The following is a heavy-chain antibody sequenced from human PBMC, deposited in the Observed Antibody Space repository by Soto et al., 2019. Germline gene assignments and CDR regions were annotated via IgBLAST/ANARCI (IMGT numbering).Heavy chain of an antibody. V-gene: IGHV3-74*01. D-gene: IGHD2-15*01. Sequence: PGGSLNLSCAASGFTFSSYWMHWVRQAPGKGLVWVSRINSDGSSTSYADSVKGRFTISRDNAKNTLYLQMNSLRAEDTAVYYCARALAATHVNWFDPWGQGTLVTVSS. CDR1: GFTFSSYW. J-gene: IGHJ5*02. CDR3: ARALAATHVNWFDP. CDR2: INSDGSST.